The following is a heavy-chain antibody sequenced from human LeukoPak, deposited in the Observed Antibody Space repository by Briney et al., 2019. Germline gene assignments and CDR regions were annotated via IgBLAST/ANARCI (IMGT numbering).Heavy chain of an antibody. CDR3: ARGYSTWDYFDY. Sequence: ETLSLTCTVSGGSISSYYWSWIRQPPGKGLEWIGYIYTSGSTNYNPSLKSRVIISVDTSKNQFSLKLSSVTAADTAVHYCARGYSTWDYFDYWGQGTLVTVSS. CDR1: GGSISSYY. CDR2: IYTSGST. V-gene: IGHV4-4*09. J-gene: IGHJ4*02. D-gene: IGHD5-12*01.